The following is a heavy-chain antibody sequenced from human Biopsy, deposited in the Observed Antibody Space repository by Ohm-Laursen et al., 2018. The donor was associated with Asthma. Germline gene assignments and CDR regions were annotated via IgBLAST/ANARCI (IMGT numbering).Heavy chain of an antibody. CDR1: GFSFSRYG. V-gene: IGHV3-30*03. J-gene: IGHJ4*02. CDR2: ISFDGSNK. CDR3: SRDRGESGYDFGRYDY. D-gene: IGHD5-12*01. Sequence: RSLRLSCAASGFSFSRYGMHWVRQAPGKGLEWVAVISFDGSNKYYGDSVKGRFTISRDNAKNSLYLQMNSLRAEDTAVYYCSRDRGESGYDFGRYDYWGQGTLVTVSS.